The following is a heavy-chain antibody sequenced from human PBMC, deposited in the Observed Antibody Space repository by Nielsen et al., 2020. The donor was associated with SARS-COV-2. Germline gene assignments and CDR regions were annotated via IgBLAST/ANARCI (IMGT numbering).Heavy chain of an antibody. V-gene: IGHV3-53*01. D-gene: IGHD1-14*01. Sequence: GGSLRLSCAASGFTVSSNYMSWVRQAPGKGLEWVSVIYSGGSTYYADSVKGRFTISRDNSKNTLYLQMNSLKTEDTAVYYCTTLADYWGQGTLVTVSS. CDR2: IYSGGST. CDR1: GFTVSSNY. CDR3: TTLADY. J-gene: IGHJ4*02.